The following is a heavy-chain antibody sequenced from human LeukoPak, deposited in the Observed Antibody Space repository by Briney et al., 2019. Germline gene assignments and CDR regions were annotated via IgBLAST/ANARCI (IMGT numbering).Heavy chain of an antibody. CDR3: ARDLPRAPRLAAAASFDY. J-gene: IGHJ4*02. V-gene: IGHV3-30*03. D-gene: IGHD6-13*01. Sequence: QPGRSLRLSCAASGFTFSSYGMHWVRQAPGKGLEWVAVISYDGSNKYYADSVKGRFTISRDNSKNTLYLQMNSLRAEDTAVYYCARDLPRAPRLAAAASFDYWGQGTLVTVSS. CDR2: ISYDGSNK. CDR1: GFTFSSYG.